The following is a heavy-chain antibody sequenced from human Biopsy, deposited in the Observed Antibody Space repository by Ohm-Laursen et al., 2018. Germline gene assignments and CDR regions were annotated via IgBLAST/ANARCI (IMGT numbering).Heavy chain of an antibody. V-gene: IGHV4-59*01. CDR2: INHSGHT. Sequence: GTLSLTCTVSSDSINLYYWGWIRQSPGKGLEWIGYINHSGHTNYNPSLKSLLTMSVDTSKNQFSLKMTSVTAADTAVYYCARDRIAFCTATSCDNFGLNVRGQGTTVTVSS. CDR3: ARDRIAFCTATSCDNFGLNV. J-gene: IGHJ6*02. D-gene: IGHD2-2*01. CDR1: SDSINLYY.